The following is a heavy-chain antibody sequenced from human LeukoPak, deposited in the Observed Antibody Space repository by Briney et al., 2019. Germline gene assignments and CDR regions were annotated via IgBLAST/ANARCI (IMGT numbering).Heavy chain of an antibody. J-gene: IGHJ6*03. CDR3: ARVVTPAEYYYMDV. Sequence: ASVKVSCKASGYTFTSHGISWVRQAPGQGLEWMGWISAYNGNTNYAQKLQGRVTMTTDTSTSTAYMELRSLRSDDTAVYYCARVVTPAEYYYMDVWGKGTTVTISS. CDR2: ISAYNGNT. CDR1: GYTFTSHG. V-gene: IGHV1-18*01.